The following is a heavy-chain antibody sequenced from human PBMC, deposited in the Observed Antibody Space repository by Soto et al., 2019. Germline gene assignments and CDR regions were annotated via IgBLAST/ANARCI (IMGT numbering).Heavy chain of an antibody. CDR3: ARNHFGDPPLNNWFDP. CDR2: IHYSGSS. CDR1: GDSITGYY. V-gene: IGHV4-59*01. Sequence: SETLSLTCSVSGDSITGYYWSWIRQPPGKGLEWIGYIHYSGSSEYSPSLKSRVSISVDTSKNQFSLRLTSVTAADTAVYYCARNHFGDPPLNNWFDPWGQGSLVTVSS. D-gene: IGHD4-17*01. J-gene: IGHJ5*02.